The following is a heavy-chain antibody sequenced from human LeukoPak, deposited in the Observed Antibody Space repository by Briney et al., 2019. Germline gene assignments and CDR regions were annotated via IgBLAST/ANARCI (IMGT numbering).Heavy chain of an antibody. CDR2: IIPIPGLA. CDR1: GGSFDRNS. V-gene: IGHV1-69*04. Sequence: ASVKVSCKASGGSFDRNSLSWVRQAPGQGLEWMGRIIPIPGLANYAQKFQGRVTITADTATSTAYMELSSLRSEDTAIYYCARVQAVGVPVAVDAYYSHGVDVWGQGTTVTVSS. CDR3: ARVQAVGVPVAVDAYYSHGVDV. J-gene: IGHJ6*02. D-gene: IGHD2-2*01.